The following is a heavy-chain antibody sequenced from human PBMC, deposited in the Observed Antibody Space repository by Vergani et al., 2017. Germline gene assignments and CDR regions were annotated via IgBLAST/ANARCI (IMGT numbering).Heavy chain of an antibody. J-gene: IGHJ3*02. CDR2: IYTSGST. V-gene: IGHV4-61*02. D-gene: IGHD5-24*01. CDR3: ARGSGWHARVNAFDI. Sequence: QVQLQESGPGLVKPSQTLSLTCTVSGGSISSGSYYWSWIRQPAGKGLDWIGRIYTSGSTNYNPSLKSRVTISVDTTKNQFSLKLSSVTAADTAVYYCARGSGWHARVNAFDIWGQGTMVTVSS. CDR1: GGSISSGSYY.